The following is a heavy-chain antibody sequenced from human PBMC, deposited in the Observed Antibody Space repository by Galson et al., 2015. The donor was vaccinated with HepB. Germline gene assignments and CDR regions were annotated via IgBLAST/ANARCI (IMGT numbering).Heavy chain of an antibody. J-gene: IGHJ3*02. CDR3: ARIPPIGDDAFDI. D-gene: IGHD3-10*01. CDR2: IDWDDDK. CDR1: GFSLSTSGMR. Sequence: PALVKPTQTLTLTCTFSGFSLSTSGMRVSWIRQPPGKALEWLARIDWDDDKFYSTSLKTRLTISKDTSKNQVVLTMTNMDPVDTAAYYCARIPPIGDDAFDIWGQGTMVTVSS. V-gene: IGHV2-70*04.